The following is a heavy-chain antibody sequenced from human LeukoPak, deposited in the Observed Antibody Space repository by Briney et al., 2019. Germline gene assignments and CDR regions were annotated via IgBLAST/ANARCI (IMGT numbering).Heavy chain of an antibody. CDR3: AREYNWNDVTWFYP. V-gene: IGHV3-23*01. Sequence: GGSLRLSCAASGFTFSSYAMSWVRQAPGKGLEWVSAISGSGCSTYYADSVKGRFTISRDNSKNTLYLQMNSLRAEDTAVYYCAREYNWNDVTWFYPWGQGTLVTVSS. CDR2: ISGSGCST. J-gene: IGHJ5*02. D-gene: IGHD1-1*01. CDR1: GFTFSSYA.